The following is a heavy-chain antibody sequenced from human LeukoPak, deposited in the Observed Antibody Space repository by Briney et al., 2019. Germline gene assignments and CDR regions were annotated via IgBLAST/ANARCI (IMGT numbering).Heavy chain of an antibody. V-gene: IGHV4-39*07. J-gene: IGHJ6*03. CDR3: ARIVVVPAAHYMDV. Sequence: SETLSLTCTVSGYSISSSSYYWGWIRQPPGKGLEWIGSIYYSGSTYYNPSLKSRVTISVDTSKNQFSLKLSSVTAADTAVYYCARIVVVPAAHYMDVWGKGTTVTVSS. D-gene: IGHD2-2*01. CDR1: GYSISSSSYY. CDR2: IYYSGST.